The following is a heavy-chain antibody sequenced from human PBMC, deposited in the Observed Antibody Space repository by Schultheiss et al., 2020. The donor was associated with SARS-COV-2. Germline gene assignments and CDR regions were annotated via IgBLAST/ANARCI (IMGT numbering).Heavy chain of an antibody. CDR2: ISSSSSYI. CDR3: ARDIAATRSGVMDV. V-gene: IGHV3-21*01. CDR1: GFTFSSYS. Sequence: GGSLRLSCAASGFTFSSYSTNWVRQAPGKGLEWVSSISSSSSYIYYADSVKGRFTISRDNAKNSLYLQMNSLRAEDTAVYYCARDIAATRSGVMDVWGQGTTVTVSS. J-gene: IGHJ6*02. D-gene: IGHD6-25*01.